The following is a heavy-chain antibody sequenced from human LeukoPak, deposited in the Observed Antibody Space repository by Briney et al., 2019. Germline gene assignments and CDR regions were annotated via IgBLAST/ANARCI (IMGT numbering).Heavy chain of an antibody. Sequence: PGGSLRLSCAASGFTFSSYSMTWVRQAPGKGLEWVSSISSSSSYIYYADSVKGRFTTSRDNAKNSLYLQMNSLRAEDTAVYYCARGLTSSLSWYIGYWGQGTLVTVSS. J-gene: IGHJ4*02. CDR1: GFTFSSYS. V-gene: IGHV3-21*01. D-gene: IGHD6-13*01. CDR2: ISSSSSYI. CDR3: ARGLTSSLSWYIGY.